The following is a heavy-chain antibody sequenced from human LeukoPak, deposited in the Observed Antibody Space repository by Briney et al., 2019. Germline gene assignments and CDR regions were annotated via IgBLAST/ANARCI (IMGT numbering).Heavy chain of an antibody. Sequence: GGSLRLSCAASGFTFSSYSMNWVRQAPGKGLEWVSSISSSSSYIYYADSVKGRFTISRDNAKNSLYLQMNSLRAEDTAVYYCARGSEDILTGYYVGTAFDYWGQGTLVTVSS. D-gene: IGHD3-9*01. V-gene: IGHV3-21*01. CDR2: ISSSSSYI. CDR1: GFTFSSYS. J-gene: IGHJ4*02. CDR3: ARGSEDILTGYYVGTAFDY.